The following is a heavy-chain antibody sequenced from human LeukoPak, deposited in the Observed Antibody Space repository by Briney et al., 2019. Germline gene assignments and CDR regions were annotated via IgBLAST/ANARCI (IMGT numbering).Heavy chain of an antibody. CDR1: GFNFDHYT. D-gene: IGHD3-10*02. Sequence: GGSLRLSCATSGFNFDHYTIHWVRQAPGKGLEWVSLAGWAGGTTFYSDSVRGRFTISRDSGRKSVYLQMNSLTTDDTAFYFCAKELDTMFFDYWGQGALVTVSS. J-gene: IGHJ4*02. CDR2: AGWAGGTT. V-gene: IGHV3-43*01. CDR3: AKELDTMFFDY.